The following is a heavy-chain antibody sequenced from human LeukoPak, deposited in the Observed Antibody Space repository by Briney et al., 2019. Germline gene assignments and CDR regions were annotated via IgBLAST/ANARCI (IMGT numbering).Heavy chain of an antibody. Sequence: QTGGSLRLSCAASGFTFSSSTMNWVRQAPGKGLEWVSAIGGSGGSTYYADSVKGRFTISRDNSKNTLYLQMNSLRAEDTAVYCCAKGPRGGHFDWLLSGDWAFDIWGQGTMVTVSS. D-gene: IGHD3-9*01. J-gene: IGHJ3*02. CDR3: AKGPRGGHFDWLLSGDWAFDI. CDR2: IGGSGGST. V-gene: IGHV3-23*01. CDR1: GFTFSSST.